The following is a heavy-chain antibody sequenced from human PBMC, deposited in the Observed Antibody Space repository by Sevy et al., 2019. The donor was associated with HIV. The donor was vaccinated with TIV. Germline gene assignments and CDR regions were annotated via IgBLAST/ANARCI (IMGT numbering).Heavy chain of an antibody. Sequence: GGSLRLSCPASGFTFKNYAMNWVRQAPGKGLEWVSSISGSGDSTYYADSVKGRFTISRDNSKNTRYLQMNSLRAEDTAVFYCAEDLGEVRWFGSLFDSWGQGTPVTVSS. D-gene: IGHD3-10*01. CDR3: AEDLGEVRWFGSLFDS. CDR1: GFTFKNYA. CDR2: ISGSGDST. V-gene: IGHV3-23*01. J-gene: IGHJ4*02.